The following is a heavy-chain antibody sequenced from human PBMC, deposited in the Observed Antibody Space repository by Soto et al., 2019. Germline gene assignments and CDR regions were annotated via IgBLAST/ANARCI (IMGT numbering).Heavy chain of an antibody. CDR3: ARGSRQYCTTTSCYPDWFDP. V-gene: IGHV1-8*01. CDR1: GYTFITYD. CDR2: MNPNTGNT. J-gene: IGHJ5*02. Sequence: QVQLVQSGAEVKKPGASVKVYCKASGYTFITYDINWVRQATGQGLEWMGWMNPNTGNTGYAQKFQGRITMTRDISISTSYMELSSLRSEDTAIYYCARGSRQYCTTTSCYPDWFDPWGPGTLVTVSS. D-gene: IGHD2-2*01.